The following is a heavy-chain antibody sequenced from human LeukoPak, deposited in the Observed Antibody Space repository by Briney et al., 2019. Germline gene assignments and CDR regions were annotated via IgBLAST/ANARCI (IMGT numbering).Heavy chain of an antibody. CDR3: ATYRTGEERYWYFDL. D-gene: IGHD7-27*01. CDR1: GGSISSYY. CDR2: IYTSGST. J-gene: IGHJ2*01. Sequence: SETLSLTCTVSGGSISSYYWSWIRQPAGKGLEWIGRIYTSGSTNYNPSLKSRVTMSVDTSKNQFSLKLSSVTAADTAVYYCATYRTGEERYWYFDLWGRGTLVTVSS. V-gene: IGHV4-4*07.